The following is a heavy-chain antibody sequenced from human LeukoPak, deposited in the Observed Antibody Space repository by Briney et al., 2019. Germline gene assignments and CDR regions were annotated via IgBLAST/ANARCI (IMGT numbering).Heavy chain of an antibody. J-gene: IGHJ5*02. CDR3: ARDANYYGSGSFWFDP. V-gene: IGHV4-39*02. CDR1: GGSISSSSYY. D-gene: IGHD3-10*01. Sequence: SETLSLTCTVSGGSISSSSYYWGWIRQPPGKGLEWIGSIYYSGSTYYNPSLKSRVTISVDTSKNQFSLKLSSVTAADTAVYYCARDANYYGSGSFWFDPWGQGTLVTVSS. CDR2: IYYSGST.